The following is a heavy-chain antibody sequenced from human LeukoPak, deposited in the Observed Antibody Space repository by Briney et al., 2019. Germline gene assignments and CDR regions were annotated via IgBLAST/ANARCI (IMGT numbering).Heavy chain of an antibody. CDR3: ASTHPSSWYLGAFDI. J-gene: IGHJ3*02. CDR1: GGSISSYY. CDR2: IYYSGST. Sequence: SETLSLTCTVSGGSISSYYWSWIRQPPGKGLEWIGYIYYSGSTNYNPSLKSRVTISVDTSKNQFSLKLSSVTAADTAVYYCASTHPSSWYLGAFDIWGQGTMVTVSS. D-gene: IGHD6-13*01. V-gene: IGHV4-59*01.